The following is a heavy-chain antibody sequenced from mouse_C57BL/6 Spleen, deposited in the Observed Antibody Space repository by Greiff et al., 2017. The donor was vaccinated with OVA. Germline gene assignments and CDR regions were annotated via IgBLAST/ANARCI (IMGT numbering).Heavy chain of an antibody. J-gene: IGHJ2*01. Sequence: EVKLVESGGGLVQPGGSMKLSCVASGFTFSNYWMNWVRQSPEKGLEWVAQIRLKSDNYATHYAESVKGRFTISRDDSKSSVYLQMNNLRAEDTGIYYCTGGEYDGYYLYFDYWGQGTTLTVSS. V-gene: IGHV6-3*01. CDR2: IRLKSDNYAT. D-gene: IGHD2-3*01. CDR3: TGGEYDGYYLYFDY. CDR1: GFTFSNYW.